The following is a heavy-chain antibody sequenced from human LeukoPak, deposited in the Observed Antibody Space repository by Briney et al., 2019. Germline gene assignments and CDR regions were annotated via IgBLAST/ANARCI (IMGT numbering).Heavy chain of an antibody. V-gene: IGHV1-8*01. J-gene: IGHJ4*02. CDR2: MNPNSGNT. D-gene: IGHD1-26*01. Sequence: ASVKVSCKASGYTFTSYDINWVRQATGQGLEWMGWMNPNSGNTGYAQKFQGRVTMTRNTSISTAYMELSSLRSEDTAVYYCAMSKVGATTMDYWGQGTLVTVSS. CDR3: AMSKVGATTMDY. CDR1: GYTFTSYD.